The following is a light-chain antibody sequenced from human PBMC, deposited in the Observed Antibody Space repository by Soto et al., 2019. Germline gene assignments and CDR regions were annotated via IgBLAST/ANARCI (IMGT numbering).Light chain of an antibody. CDR1: QSVSIK. CDR2: DTS. J-gene: IGKJ5*01. CDR3: QQYYSTLSIT. Sequence: EIVMTQSPATLSVSPGERATLSCRASQSVSIKLAWYQQKLGQAPRLLIYDTSTRATGIPARFSGSGSGADFTLTISSLQAEDVAVYYCQQYYSTLSITFGQGTRLEIK. V-gene: IGKV3-15*01.